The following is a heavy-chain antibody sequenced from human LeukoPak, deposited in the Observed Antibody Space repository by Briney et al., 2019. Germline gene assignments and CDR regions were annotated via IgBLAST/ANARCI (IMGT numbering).Heavy chain of an antibody. Sequence: PSQTLSLTCAVSGGSISSGGYSWSWIRQPPGKGLEWIGYIYHSGSTYYNPSLKSRVTISVDRSKNQFSLKLSSVTAADTAVYYCARGGDSSGYPWFDPWGQGTLVTVSS. CDR2: IYHSGST. CDR3: ARGGDSSGYPWFDP. CDR1: GGSISSGGYS. D-gene: IGHD3-22*01. J-gene: IGHJ5*02. V-gene: IGHV4-30-2*01.